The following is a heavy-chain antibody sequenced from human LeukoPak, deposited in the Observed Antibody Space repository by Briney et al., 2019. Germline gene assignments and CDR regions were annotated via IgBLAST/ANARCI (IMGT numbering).Heavy chain of an antibody. CDR1: GFTFSSYG. Sequence: GGSLRLSCAASGFTFSSYGMSCVRQAPEKGLEWVSSISTSGGISYDADCVKGRFIISRDNSKNTLYLHMSSLRGEDTALYYCAAGSGWKPYYYNYYMDVWGKGTTVTVSS. CDR2: ISTSGGIS. V-gene: IGHV3-23*01. J-gene: IGHJ6*03. D-gene: IGHD6-19*01. CDR3: AAGSGWKPYYYNYYMDV.